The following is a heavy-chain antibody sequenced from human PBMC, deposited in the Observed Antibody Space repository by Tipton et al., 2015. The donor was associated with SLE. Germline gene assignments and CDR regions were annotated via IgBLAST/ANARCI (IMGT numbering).Heavy chain of an antibody. CDR2: INYLGNT. D-gene: IGHD6-13*01. V-gene: IGHV4-59*11. CDR3: ARDGDYTSSWSNFGGSFDI. CDR1: GASMRSHY. J-gene: IGHJ3*02. Sequence: PGLVKPSETLSLTCTVSGASMRSHYWSWIRQPPGKGLEWIGYINYLGNTDYNPSLKRRVTISADTSKSQFSFTLNFVTAADTAIYYCARDGDYTSSWSNFGGSFDIWCQRKMVTVSS.